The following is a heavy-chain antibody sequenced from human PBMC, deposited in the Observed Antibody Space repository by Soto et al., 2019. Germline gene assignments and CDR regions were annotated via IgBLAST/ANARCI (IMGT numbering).Heavy chain of an antibody. CDR2: ISPYNDYT. CDR1: GNTFIRYG. J-gene: IGHJ6*02. V-gene: IGHV1-18*01. D-gene: IGHD3-16*01. CDR3: ARGGYYDNSWGKLSHYGLDV. Sequence: QVQLAQSANEVKKPGASVRVSCKAAGNTFIRYGIAWVRQAPGQGLEWMGWISPYNDYTVYAQKFQGRVSMTADTSTRTVYMNLRGLKSDDTAVYYCARGGYYDNSWGKLSHYGLDVWGQGTSVSVSS.